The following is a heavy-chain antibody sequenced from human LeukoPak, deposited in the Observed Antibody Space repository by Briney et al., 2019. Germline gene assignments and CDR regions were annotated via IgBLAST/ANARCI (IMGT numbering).Heavy chain of an antibody. J-gene: IGHJ4*02. Sequence: GGSLRLSCAASGFTFSDYYMSWIRQAPGKGLEWVSYISSSGSTIYYADSVKGRFTISRDNAKNSLYLQMNSLRAEDTAVYYCARALRYSYGYWGEYYFDYWGQGTLVTVSS. V-gene: IGHV3-11*04. D-gene: IGHD5-18*01. CDR3: ARALRYSYGYWGEYYFDY. CDR2: ISSSGSTI. CDR1: GFTFSDYY.